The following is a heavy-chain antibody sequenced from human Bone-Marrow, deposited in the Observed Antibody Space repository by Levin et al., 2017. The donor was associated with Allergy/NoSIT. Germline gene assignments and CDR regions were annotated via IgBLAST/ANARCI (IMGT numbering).Heavy chain of an antibody. Sequence: QTGGSLRLSCAASGFAASINFMTWVRQAPGKGLEWVSLIYSAGSTYYADSVKGRFTISRDYSKNTVYLQMNSLRVDDTARYYCARDLLTNGWYVPYWGQGTLVTVSA. CDR2: IYSAGST. D-gene: IGHD6-19*01. CDR3: ARDLLTNGWYVPY. CDR1: GFAASINF. V-gene: IGHV3-53*01. J-gene: IGHJ4*02.